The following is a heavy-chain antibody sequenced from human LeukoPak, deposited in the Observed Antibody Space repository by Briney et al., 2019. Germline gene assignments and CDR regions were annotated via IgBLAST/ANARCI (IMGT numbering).Heavy chain of an antibody. Sequence: GGSLRLSCAASGFTFSTYSMNWVRQAPGKGLEWVSYISSSSSTIYYADSVKGRFTISRDNAKNSLYLQMNSLRAEDSAMYYCAKYDSGYSLDYWGQGTLVIVSS. CDR1: GFTFSTYS. V-gene: IGHV3-48*01. J-gene: IGHJ4*02. CDR2: ISSSSSTI. D-gene: IGHD4-23*01. CDR3: AKYDSGYSLDY.